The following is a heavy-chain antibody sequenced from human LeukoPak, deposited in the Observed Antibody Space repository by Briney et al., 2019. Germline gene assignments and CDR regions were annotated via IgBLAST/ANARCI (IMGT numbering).Heavy chain of an antibody. J-gene: IGHJ6*02. CDR2: IIPIFGTA. CDR3: ADNSGSSYYYGMDV. V-gene: IGHV1-69*13. Sequence: ASVKVSCKASGGTFSSYAISWVRLAPGQGLEWMGGIIPIFGTANYAQKFQGRVTITADESTSTAYMELSSLRSEDTAVYYCADNSGSSYYYGMDVWGQGTTVTVSS. D-gene: IGHD3-10*01. CDR1: GGTFSSYA.